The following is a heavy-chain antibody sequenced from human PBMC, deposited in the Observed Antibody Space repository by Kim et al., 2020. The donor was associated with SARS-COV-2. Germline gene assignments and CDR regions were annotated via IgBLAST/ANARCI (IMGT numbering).Heavy chain of an antibody. J-gene: IGHJ4*01. Sequence: SETLSLTCTVSGGFISNKSYYWDWIRQAPGKGLEWIGRIFYSGKTSYNPSLRSRVTISVDTSKNQFSLQLSSVTAADTAVYYCEAFNQQLVRLSFDDWG. CDR2: IFYSGKT. V-gene: IGHV4-39*01. D-gene: IGHD1-1*01. CDR3: EAFNQQLVRLSFDD. CDR1: GGFISNKSYY.